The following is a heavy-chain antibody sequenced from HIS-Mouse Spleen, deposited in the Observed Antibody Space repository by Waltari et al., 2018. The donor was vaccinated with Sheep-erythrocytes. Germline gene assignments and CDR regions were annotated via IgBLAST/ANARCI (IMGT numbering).Heavy chain of an antibody. D-gene: IGHD4-4*01. J-gene: IGHJ4*02. CDR2: ISYDGSNK. V-gene: IGHV3-30*18. Sequence: QVQRVESGGGGGQPGRSRRLSCAASGFTFRSYGMHWVRQAPGKGLAWLAVISYDGSNKYYADSLKCRFTISRDNSKNTLYLQMNSLRAEDTAVYYCAKREGYSNYYFDYWGQGTLVTVSS. CDR1: GFTFRSYG. CDR3: AKREGYSNYYFDY.